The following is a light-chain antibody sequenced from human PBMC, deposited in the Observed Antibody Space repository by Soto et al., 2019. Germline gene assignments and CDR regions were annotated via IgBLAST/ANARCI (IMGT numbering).Light chain of an antibody. Sequence: DIQMTQSPSSLSASVGDRVTITCRASQGLSSALAWYQQKPGKVPKLLIYDASTLQSGVPSRFSGSGSGTDFTLTISSLQPEDVATYYCQKYNSVPLTFGGGTKVEIK. CDR3: QKYNSVPLT. J-gene: IGKJ4*01. V-gene: IGKV1-27*01. CDR1: QGLSSA. CDR2: DAS.